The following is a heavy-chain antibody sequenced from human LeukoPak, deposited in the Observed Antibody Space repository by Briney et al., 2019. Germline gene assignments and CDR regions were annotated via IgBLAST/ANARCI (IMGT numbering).Heavy chain of an antibody. V-gene: IGHV4-31*03. CDR3: ARAYDSSGLEYFQH. Sequence: SETLSLTCTVSGGSISSGGYYWSWIRQHPGKGLEWIGYIYYSGSTYHNPSLKSRVTISVDTSKNQFSLKLSSVTAADTAVYYCARAYDSSGLEYFQHWGQGTLVTVSS. CDR1: GGSISSGGYY. D-gene: IGHD3-22*01. J-gene: IGHJ1*01. CDR2: IYYSGST.